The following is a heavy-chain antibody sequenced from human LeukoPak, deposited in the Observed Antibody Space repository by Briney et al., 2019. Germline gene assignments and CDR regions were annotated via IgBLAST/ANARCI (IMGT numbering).Heavy chain of an antibody. V-gene: IGHV1-2*02. CDR1: GGTFSSYA. CDR3: ALYYYDSSGYHGMDV. Sequence: ASVKVSCKASGGTFSSYAISWVRQAPGQGLEWMGWINPNSGGTNYAQKFQGRVTMTRDTSISTAYMELSRLRSDDTAVYYCALYYYDSSGYHGMDVWGKGTTVTISS. CDR2: INPNSGGT. D-gene: IGHD3-22*01. J-gene: IGHJ6*03.